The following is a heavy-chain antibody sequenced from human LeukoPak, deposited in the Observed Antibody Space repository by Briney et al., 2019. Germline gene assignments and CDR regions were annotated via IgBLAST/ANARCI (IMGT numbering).Heavy chain of an antibody. CDR2: ISSNGGST. D-gene: IGHD1-20*01. J-gene: IGHJ4*01. V-gene: IGHV3-64D*06. Sequence: PGGSLPLSRSASGFTFSSYAMHWVRQAPGKGLEYVSAISSNGGSTYYADSVKGRFTISRDNSKNTLYLQMSSLRAEDTAVYYCARTPEINWNGEHRFGYWGRGSMVSVSS. CDR1: GFTFSSYA. CDR3: ARTPEINWNGEHRFGY.